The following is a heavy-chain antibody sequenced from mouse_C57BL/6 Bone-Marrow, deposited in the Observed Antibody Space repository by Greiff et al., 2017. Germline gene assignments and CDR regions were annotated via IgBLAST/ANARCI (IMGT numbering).Heavy chain of an antibody. CDR3: ARRAYSDGYLAWFAY. D-gene: IGHD2-3*01. J-gene: IGHJ3*01. CDR2: INPNNGGT. Sequence: VQLQQSGPELVKPGASVKIPCKASGYTFTDYNMDWVKQSHGKSLEWIGDINPNNGGTIYNQKFKGKATLTVDKSSSTAYMELRSLTSEDTAVYYGARRAYSDGYLAWFAYWGQGTLVTVSA. V-gene: IGHV1-18*01. CDR1: GYTFTDYN.